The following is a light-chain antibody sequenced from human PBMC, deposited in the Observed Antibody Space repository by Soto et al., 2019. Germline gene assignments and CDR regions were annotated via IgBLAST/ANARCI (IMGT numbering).Light chain of an antibody. CDR3: QRYNTYPWT. CDR2: DAS. Sequence: DIQVTQSPSPLSASVGDRVTFTCQASQSISSWLAWYQQKPGKAPKLLLYDASTLQSGVPSRFSGSGSGTDFTLTISRLHPDDVATYYCQRYNTYPWTLGQGTKVDIK. V-gene: IGKV1-5*01. J-gene: IGKJ1*01. CDR1: QSISSW.